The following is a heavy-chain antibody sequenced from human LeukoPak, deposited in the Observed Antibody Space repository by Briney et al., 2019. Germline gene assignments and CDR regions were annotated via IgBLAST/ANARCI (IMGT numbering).Heavy chain of an antibody. CDR2: ISAYNGNT. CDR3: ARDQRTYYYDSSGYCFDP. V-gene: IGHV1-18*04. CDR1: GYTFTGYY. Sequence: GASVKVSCKASGYTFTGYYMHWVRQAPGQGLEWMGWISAYNGNTNYAQKLQGRVTMTTDTSTSTAYMELRSLRSDDTAVYYCARDQRTYYYDSSGYCFDPWGQGTLVTVSS. J-gene: IGHJ5*02. D-gene: IGHD3-22*01.